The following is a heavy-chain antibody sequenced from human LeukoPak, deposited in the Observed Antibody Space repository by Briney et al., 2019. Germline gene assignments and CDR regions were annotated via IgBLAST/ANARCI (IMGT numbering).Heavy chain of an antibody. CDR2: IYSSGNT. D-gene: IGHD1-26*01. Sequence: PSETLSLTCTVSGGSISSYYWSWIRQPAGKGLEWIGRIYSSGNTQYNPSLKSRLTMSVDTSKNQFSLKLSSVTAADTAVYYCARAPPMGATYFDYWGQGTLVTVSS. J-gene: IGHJ4*02. CDR3: ARAPPMGATYFDY. CDR1: GGSISSYY. V-gene: IGHV4-4*07.